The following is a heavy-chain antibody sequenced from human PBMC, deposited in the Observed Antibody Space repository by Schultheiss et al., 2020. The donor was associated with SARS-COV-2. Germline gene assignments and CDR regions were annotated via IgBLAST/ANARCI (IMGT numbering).Heavy chain of an antibody. D-gene: IGHD4-17*01. J-gene: IGHJ5*02. V-gene: IGHV5-51*01. Sequence: GGSLRLSCKGSGYSFTSYWIGWVRQMPGKGLEWMGIIYPGDSDTRYSPSFQGQVTISADKSISTAYLQWSSLKASDTAMYYCARHLYGDYVGWFDPWGQGTLVTVSS. CDR2: IYPGDSDT. CDR1: GYSFTSYW. CDR3: ARHLYGDYVGWFDP.